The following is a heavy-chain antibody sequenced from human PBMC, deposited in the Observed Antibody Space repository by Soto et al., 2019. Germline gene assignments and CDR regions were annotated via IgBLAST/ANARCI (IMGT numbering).Heavy chain of an antibody. CDR3: ARDLWGYCGTDCYPLDV. J-gene: IGHJ6*02. D-gene: IGHD2-21*02. Sequence: SETLSLTCTVSGCSIGGYYWSWIRQPPGKGLEWIGYMYNTGSTVYNPSFKSRVTISVDTSKNQFSLKLNSVTAADTAVYYCARDLWGYCGTDCYPLDVWGQGTTVS. CDR1: GCSIGGYY. V-gene: IGHV4-59*01. CDR2: MYNTGST.